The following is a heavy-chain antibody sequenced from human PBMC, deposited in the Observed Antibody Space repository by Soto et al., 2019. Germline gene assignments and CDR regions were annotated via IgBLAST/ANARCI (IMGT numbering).Heavy chain of an antibody. CDR3: AGRTYYDFWSGYYTFDY. J-gene: IGHJ4*02. CDR2: IYYSGST. V-gene: IGHV4-59*01. Sequence: SETLSLTCTVSGGSISSYYWSWIRQPPGKGLEWIGYIYYSGSTNYNPSLKSRVTISVDTSKNQFSLKLSSVTAADTAVYYCAGRTYYDFWSGYYTFDYWGQGTLVTVSS. D-gene: IGHD3-3*01. CDR1: GGSISSYY.